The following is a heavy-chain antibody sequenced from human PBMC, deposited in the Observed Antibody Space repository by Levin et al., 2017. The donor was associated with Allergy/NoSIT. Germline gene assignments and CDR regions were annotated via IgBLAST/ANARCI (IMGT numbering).Heavy chain of an antibody. CDR3: VKDLITNWNDGAY. V-gene: IGHV3-64D*06. J-gene: IGHJ4*02. D-gene: IGHD1-1*01. CDR2: ISNNGRNT. Sequence: GGSLRLSCSASGFTFSNYAMHWVRQAPGKGLEYVSEISNNGRNTYYTDSVRGRFTISRDNSKNTLYLQMSSLRADDTAVYYCVKDLITNWNDGAYWGQGTLVTVSS. CDR1: GFTFSNYA.